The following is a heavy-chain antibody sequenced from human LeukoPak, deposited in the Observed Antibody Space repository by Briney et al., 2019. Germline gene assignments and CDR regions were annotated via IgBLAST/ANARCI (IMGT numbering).Heavy chain of an antibody. J-gene: IGHJ4*02. CDR1: GYSISSGYY. CDR3: ARDRISSSLYYFDY. Sequence: SETLSLTCAVSGYSISSGYYWDWIRQPPGKGLEWIGSIYHSGRTYYNPSLKSRVTISVDTSKNQFSLKLSSVTAADTAEYYCARDRISSSLYYFDYWGQGTLVTVSS. D-gene: IGHD6-13*01. V-gene: IGHV4-38-2*02. CDR2: IYHSGRT.